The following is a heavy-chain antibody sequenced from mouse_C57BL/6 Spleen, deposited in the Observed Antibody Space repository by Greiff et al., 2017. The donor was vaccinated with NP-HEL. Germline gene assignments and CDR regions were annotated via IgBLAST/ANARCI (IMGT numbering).Heavy chain of an antibody. D-gene: IGHD1-1*01. CDR1: GFTFSSYA. Sequence: EVMLVESGGGLVKPGGSLKLSCAASGFTFSSYAMSWVRQTPEKRLEWVATISDGGSYTYYPDNVKGRFTISRDNAKNNLYLQMSQLKSEETAMYYCARGDHYGSSFDYWGQGTTLTVSS. CDR2: ISDGGSYT. J-gene: IGHJ2*01. CDR3: ARGDHYGSSFDY. V-gene: IGHV5-4*03.